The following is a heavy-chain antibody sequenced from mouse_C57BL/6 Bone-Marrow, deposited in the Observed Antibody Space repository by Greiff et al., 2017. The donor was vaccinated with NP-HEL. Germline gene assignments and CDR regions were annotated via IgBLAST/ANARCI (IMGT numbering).Heavy chain of an antibody. CDR3: ARSYDYGVFAY. V-gene: IGHV1-63*01. CDR1: GYTFTNYW. CDR2: IYPGGGYT. J-gene: IGHJ3*01. D-gene: IGHD2-4*01. Sequence: VQLQESGAELVRPGTSVKMSCKASGYTFTNYWIGWAKQRPGHGLEWIGDIYPGGGYTNYNEKFKGKATLTADKSSSTAYMQFSSLTSEDSAIYYCARSYDYGVFAYWGQGTLVTVSA.